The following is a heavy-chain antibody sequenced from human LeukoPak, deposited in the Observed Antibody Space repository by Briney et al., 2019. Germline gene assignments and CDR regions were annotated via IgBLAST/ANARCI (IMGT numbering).Heavy chain of an antibody. D-gene: IGHD6-6*01. CDR2: IKQDGSQR. CDR1: GFTFSDYW. CDR3: ARRGGSSSRRSPIDY. Sequence: GGSLRLSCKASGFTFSDYWMTWVRQAPGKGPEWVANIKQDGSQRYYVDSVRGRVTMSRDNAKNSLFLQMNGLRAEDTAVYYCARRGGSSSRRSPIDYWGQGTLVTVSS. J-gene: IGHJ4*02. V-gene: IGHV3-7*01.